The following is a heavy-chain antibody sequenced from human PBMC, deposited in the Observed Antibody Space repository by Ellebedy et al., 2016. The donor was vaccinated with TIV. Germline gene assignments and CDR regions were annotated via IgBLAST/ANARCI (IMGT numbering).Heavy chain of an antibody. D-gene: IGHD6-13*01. Sequence: GGSLRLXXAASGFTFSSYSMNWVRQAPGKGLEWVSYISSSSSTIYYADSVKGRFTISRDNAKNSLYLQMNSLRDEDTAAYYCARDRGAAADPFFDYWGQGTLVTVSS. CDR2: ISSSSSTI. CDR1: GFTFSSYS. CDR3: ARDRGAAADPFFDY. V-gene: IGHV3-48*02. J-gene: IGHJ4*02.